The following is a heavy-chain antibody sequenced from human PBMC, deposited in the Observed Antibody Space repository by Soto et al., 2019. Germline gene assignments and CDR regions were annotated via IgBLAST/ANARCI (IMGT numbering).Heavy chain of an antibody. CDR3: ARQGVVPAAMDYYYYYMDV. J-gene: IGHJ6*03. V-gene: IGHV4-59*08. CDR1: GGSISSYY. Sequence: SETLSLTCTVSGGSISSYYWSWIRQPPGKGLEWIGYIYYSGSTNYNPSLKSRVTISVDTSKNQFSLKLSSVTAADTAVYYCARQGVVPAAMDYYYYYMDVWGKGTTVTVSS. D-gene: IGHD2-2*01. CDR2: IYYSGST.